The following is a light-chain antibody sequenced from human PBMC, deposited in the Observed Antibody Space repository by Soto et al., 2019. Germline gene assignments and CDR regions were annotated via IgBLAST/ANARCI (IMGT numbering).Light chain of an antibody. CDR1: HSISNW. Sequence: DIQMTQSPSTLSASVGDRVTITCRASHSISNWLAWYQQKPGKAPTLLIYKASSLESGVPSRFSGSGSGTEFTLTISSLQPDDFATYYCQQYNSYSPWTFGQGTRLEIK. CDR3: QQYNSYSPWT. CDR2: KAS. V-gene: IGKV1-5*03. J-gene: IGKJ5*01.